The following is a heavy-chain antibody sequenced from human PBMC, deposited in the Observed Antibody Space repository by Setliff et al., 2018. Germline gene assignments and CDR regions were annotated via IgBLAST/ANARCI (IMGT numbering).Heavy chain of an antibody. CDR2: ISSSGSTI. J-gene: IGHJ6*02. Sequence: PGGSLRLSCAASGFTFSDYYMSWIRQAPGKGLEWVSYISSSGSTIYYADSVKGRFTISRDNAKKSLYLQMNSLRAEDTAVYYCARNWVTAQHYYYGMDVWGQGTTVTVSS. V-gene: IGHV3-11*04. CDR1: GFTFSDYY. CDR3: ARNWVTAQHYYYGMDV. D-gene: IGHD2-21*02.